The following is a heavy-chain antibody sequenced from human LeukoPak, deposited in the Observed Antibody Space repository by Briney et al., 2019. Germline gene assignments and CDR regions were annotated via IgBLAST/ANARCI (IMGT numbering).Heavy chain of an antibody. CDR1: GFSFSDYY. J-gene: IGHJ4*02. D-gene: IGHD3-10*02. CDR2: ISTSGITI. Sequence: GGSLRLSCAASGFSFSDYYMSWLRQAPGKGLEWVSYISTSGITIYYADSVKGRFTISRDNAKNSLYLQMNSLSAEDTAVYYCARDPGDVHRTMLFDFWGQGTLVTVSS. CDR3: ARDPGDVHRTMLFDF. V-gene: IGHV3-11*04.